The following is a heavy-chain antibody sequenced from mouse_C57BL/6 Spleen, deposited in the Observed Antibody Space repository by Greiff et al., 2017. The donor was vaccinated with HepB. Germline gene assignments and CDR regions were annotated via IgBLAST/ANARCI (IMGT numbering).Heavy chain of an antibody. CDR1: GYTFTSYG. J-gene: IGHJ1*03. Sequence: VMLVESGAELARPGASVKLSCKASGYTFTSYGISWVKQRTGQGLEWIGEIYPRSGNTYYNEKLKGKATLTADKSSSTAYMELRSLTSEDSAVYFCARGLPWYFDVWGTGTTVTVSS. V-gene: IGHV1-81*01. CDR3: ARGLPWYFDV. CDR2: IYPRSGNT. D-gene: IGHD2-2*01.